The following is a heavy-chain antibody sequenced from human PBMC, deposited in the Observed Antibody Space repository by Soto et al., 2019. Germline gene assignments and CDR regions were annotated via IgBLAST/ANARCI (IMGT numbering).Heavy chain of an antibody. CDR3: AGDSAAGGFNYYDSSGLADY. Sequence: PGGSLRLSCAASGFTFSSYSMNWVRQAPGKGLEWVSSISSSSSYIYYADSVKGRFTISRDNAKNSLYLQMNSLRAEDTAVYYCAGDSAAGGFNYYDSSGLADYWGQGTLVTVSS. D-gene: IGHD3-22*01. V-gene: IGHV3-21*01. CDR1: GFTFSSYS. CDR2: ISSSSSYI. J-gene: IGHJ4*02.